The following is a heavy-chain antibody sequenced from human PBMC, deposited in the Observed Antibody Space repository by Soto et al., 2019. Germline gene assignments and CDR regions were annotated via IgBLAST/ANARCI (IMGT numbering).Heavy chain of an antibody. D-gene: IGHD6-6*01. J-gene: IGHJ4*02. CDR2: ISYDGSNK. CDR3: ARDLGAAARLEMFDY. Sequence: QVQLVESGGGVVQAGRSLRLSCAVSGFTFNNYVMHWVRQAPGKGLEWVATISYDGSNKYYADSVKGRFTISRHNSKNTVYLQMNSLRAEDTAVYYCARDLGAAARLEMFDYWGQGTLVTVSS. CDR1: GFTFNNYV. V-gene: IGHV3-30*04.